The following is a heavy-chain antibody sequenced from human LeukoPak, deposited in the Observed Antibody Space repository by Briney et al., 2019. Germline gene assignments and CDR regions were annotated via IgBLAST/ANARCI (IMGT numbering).Heavy chain of an antibody. V-gene: IGHV3-23*01. Sequence: GGSLRLSCAASGFTFSSYAMSWVRRAPGKGLEWVSAISGSGGSTYYADSVKGRFTISRDNSKNTLYLQMNSLRAEDTAVYYCAKVTVLEVSSDMGFDYWGQGTLVTVSS. CDR1: GFTFSSYA. J-gene: IGHJ4*02. CDR3: AKVTVLEVSSDMGFDY. CDR2: ISGSGGST. D-gene: IGHD3-9*01.